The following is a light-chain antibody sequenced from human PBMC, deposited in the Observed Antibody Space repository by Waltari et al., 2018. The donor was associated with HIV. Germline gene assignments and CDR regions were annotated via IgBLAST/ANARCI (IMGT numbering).Light chain of an antibody. CDR2: WAS. CDR1: RNIFYEPDHQNY. CDR3: QKYYTILPN. V-gene: IGKV4-1*01. J-gene: IGKJ4*01. Sequence: DLVMTQSPDSLAVSLGARATINCTLSRNIFYEPDHQNYVAWNLQRPGQSPKLLIFWASSRAFGVSDRFSGSGSGTDYSRTLSSLQADDVGIYYCQKYYTILPNFGAGTKVEI.